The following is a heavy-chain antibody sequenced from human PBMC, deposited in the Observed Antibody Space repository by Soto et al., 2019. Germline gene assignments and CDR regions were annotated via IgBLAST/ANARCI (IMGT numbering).Heavy chain of an antibody. CDR1: GGTFSSYA. CDR3: ARDRGRRYYDSSGYQDFDY. D-gene: IGHD3-22*01. Sequence: SVKVSCKASGGTFSSYAISWVRQAPGQGLEWMGGIIPIFGKANYAQKFQGRVTITADKSTSTAYMELSSLRSEDTAVYYCARDRGRRYYDSSGYQDFDYWGQGTLVTVSS. J-gene: IGHJ4*02. CDR2: IIPIFGKA. V-gene: IGHV1-69*06.